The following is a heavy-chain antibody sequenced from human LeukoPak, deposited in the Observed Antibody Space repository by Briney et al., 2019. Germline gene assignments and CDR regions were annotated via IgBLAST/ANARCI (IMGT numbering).Heavy chain of an antibody. V-gene: IGHV1-69*13. CDR2: IIPIFGTA. D-gene: IGHD6-19*01. J-gene: IGHJ4*02. CDR3: ARVPVGYSSGWYYY. CDR1: GGTFSSYA. Sequence: ASVKVSCKASGGTFSSYAISWVRQAPGQGLEWMGGIIPIFGTANYAQKFQGRVTITADESTSTAYMELSSLRSEDTAVYYCARVPVGYSSGWYYYWGQGTLVTVSS.